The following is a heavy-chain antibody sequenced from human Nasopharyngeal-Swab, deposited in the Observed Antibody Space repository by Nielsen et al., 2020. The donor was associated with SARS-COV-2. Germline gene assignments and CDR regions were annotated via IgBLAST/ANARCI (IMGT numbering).Heavy chain of an antibody. J-gene: IGHJ4*02. CDR1: DGSINSGTYY. CDR3: ARHRGLTTIFDY. Sequence: SETLSLTCNVSDGSINSGTYYWGWIRQPPGKGLQWIGTVYFSGSTHYNPSLKSRVTISIDTSKNQFSLKLISVTVADTAVYYCARHRGLTTIFDYWGQGALVTVSS. V-gene: IGHV4-39*01. CDR2: VYFSGST. D-gene: IGHD1/OR15-1a*01.